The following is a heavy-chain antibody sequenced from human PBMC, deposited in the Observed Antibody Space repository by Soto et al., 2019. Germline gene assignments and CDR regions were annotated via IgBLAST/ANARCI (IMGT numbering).Heavy chain of an antibody. CDR1: GGSFSGYY. CDR2: INHSGST. V-gene: IGHV4-34*01. J-gene: IGHJ4*02. CDR3: ARGSVTTVTRDFDY. Sequence: QVQLQQWGAGLLKPSETLSLTCAVYGGSFSGYYWSWIRQPPGKGLEWIGEINHSGSTNYNPSLKSRVTISVDTSKNQFSLKLSSVTAADTAAYYCARGSVTTVTRDFDYWGQGTLVTVSS. D-gene: IGHD4-17*01.